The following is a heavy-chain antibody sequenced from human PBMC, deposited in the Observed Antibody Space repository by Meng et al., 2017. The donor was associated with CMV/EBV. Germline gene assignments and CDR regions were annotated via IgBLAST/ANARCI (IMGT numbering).Heavy chain of an antibody. J-gene: IGHJ6*02. CDR1: GFTFSSYS. V-gene: IGHV3-21*01. D-gene: IGHD6-19*01. CDR2: ISSSSSYI. Sequence: GGSLRLSCAAAGFTFSSYSMNWVRQAPGKGLEWVSSISSSSSYIYYADSVKGRFTISRDNAKNSLYLQMNSLRAEDTAVYYCARDGGYSSGWYPPQLSHYYYYGMDVWGQGTTVTVSS. CDR3: ARDGGYSSGWYPPQLSHYYYYGMDV.